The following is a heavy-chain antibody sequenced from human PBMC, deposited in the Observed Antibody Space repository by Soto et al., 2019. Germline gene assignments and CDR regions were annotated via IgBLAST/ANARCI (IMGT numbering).Heavy chain of an antibody. J-gene: IGHJ4*02. V-gene: IGHV4-39*01. CDR3: MLGSGWKDFDY. Sequence: SRTLALTFTVSGCSISGSSYYWGWILQPPGKGLEWIGNIYYSGSTYYNPSLKSRVTISVDTSKNQFSLKLSSVTAADTAVYYCMLGSGWKDFDYWGQGTQVTVSS. CDR2: IYYSGST. CDR1: GCSISGSSYY. D-gene: IGHD3-22*01.